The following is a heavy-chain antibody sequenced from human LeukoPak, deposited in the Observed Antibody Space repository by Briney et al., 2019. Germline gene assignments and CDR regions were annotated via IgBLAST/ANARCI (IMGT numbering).Heavy chain of an antibody. CDR2: IFPSGSI. V-gene: IGHV4-4*09. J-gene: IGHJ6*03. D-gene: IGHD3-22*01. CDR3: ARRREETATAAGYYHMDV. CDR1: GASISSYY. Sequence: SETLSLTCTVSGASISSYYWSWFRRPPGKGLEWIAYIFPSGSINFNPSLKSRVSISVDGSKNNFSLDLSSVTAADTAVYYCARRREETATAAGYYHMDVWGKGTTVTVSS.